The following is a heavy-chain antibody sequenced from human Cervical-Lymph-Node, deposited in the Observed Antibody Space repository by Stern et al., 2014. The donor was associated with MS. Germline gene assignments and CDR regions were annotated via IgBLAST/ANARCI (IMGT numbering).Heavy chain of an antibody. Sequence: QVQLQESGPGLVKPSQTLSLSCTVSGYSISSGSYHWNWIRQPAGKGLEWIGRIYATGNTNYNPSLKSRVTMSVATPKNQSPLTLSSVTAADTAVYYCARVSVGTFDIWGQGAMVTVSS. J-gene: IGHJ3*02. V-gene: IGHV4-61*02. D-gene: IGHD2-15*01. CDR1: GYSISSGSYH. CDR3: ARVSVGTFDI. CDR2: IYATGNT.